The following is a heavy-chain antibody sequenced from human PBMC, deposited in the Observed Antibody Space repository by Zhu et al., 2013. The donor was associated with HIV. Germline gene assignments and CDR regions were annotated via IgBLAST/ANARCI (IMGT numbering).Heavy chain of an antibody. CDR1: GYMFTDYG. D-gene: IGHD3-9*01. Sequence: QVQLVQSGGEVKKPGASVKVSCKTSGYMFTDYGISWVRQAPGQGLEWMGWSSQTNDYRKYAQKFQGRLTMTTDKSTRTAYLELVSLTSDDTAEYYCARECEYDILSGCLMWGPGSLVTVSS. V-gene: IGHV1-18*01. J-gene: IGHJ4*02. CDR3: ARECEYDILSGCLM. CDR2: SSQTNDYR.